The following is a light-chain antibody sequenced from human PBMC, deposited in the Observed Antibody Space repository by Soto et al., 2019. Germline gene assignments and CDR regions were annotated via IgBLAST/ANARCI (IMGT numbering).Light chain of an antibody. V-gene: IGLV2-8*01. CDR2: EVN. J-gene: IGLJ3*02. CDR3: SSYTSSSTLEV. Sequence: QSALTQPPSASGSPGQSVTISCTGTSSDIGGYNSVSWYQQHPGKAPRLMIYEVNKRPSGVPDRFSGSKSGYTASLTISGLQAEDEADYYCSSYTSSSTLEVFGGGTKLTVL. CDR1: SSDIGGYNS.